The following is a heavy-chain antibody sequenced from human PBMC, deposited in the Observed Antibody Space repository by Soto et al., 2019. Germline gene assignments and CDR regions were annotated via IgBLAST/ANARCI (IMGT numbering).Heavy chain of an antibody. CDR2: IYYSGST. CDR1: GGSISSGGYY. V-gene: IGHV4-31*03. Sequence: QVHLQESGPGLVKPSQTLSLTCTVSGGSISSGGYYWSWIRQHPGKGLEWIGYIYYSGSTYYNPSLKSRVTISVDTSKNQFSLKLSSVTAADTAVYYCARCDVITNNWFDPWGQGTLVTVSS. CDR3: ARCDVITNNWFDP. J-gene: IGHJ5*02. D-gene: IGHD3-22*01.